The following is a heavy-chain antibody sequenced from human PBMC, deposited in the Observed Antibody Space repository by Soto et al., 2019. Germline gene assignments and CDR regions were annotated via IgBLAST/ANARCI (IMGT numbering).Heavy chain of an antibody. V-gene: IGHV1-69*08. CDR1: GTIFSSYT. D-gene: IGHD3-16*01. Sequence: QVQLVQSGAEVKKPGSSVRVSCKASGTIFSSYTISWVRQAPGQGLEWMGRIIPILGETNSAQKFQGRVTLTADKSTNTAYMELNSLRLEDTALYYCARGLGGRMDDWGQGTTVNVSS. J-gene: IGHJ6*02. CDR3: ARGLGGRMDD. CDR2: IIPILGET.